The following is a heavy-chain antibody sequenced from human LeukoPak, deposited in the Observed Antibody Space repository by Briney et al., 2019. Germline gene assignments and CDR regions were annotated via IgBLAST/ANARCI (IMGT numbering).Heavy chain of an antibody. J-gene: IGHJ5*02. Sequence: SEALSLTCTVSGGSISSYYWSWIRQPPGKGLEWIGYIYYSGSTNYNPSLKSRVTISVDTSKNQFSLKLSSVTAADTAVYYCARDQSEAVAGTGWFDPWGQGTLVTASS. V-gene: IGHV4-59*01. CDR1: GGSISSYY. CDR2: IYYSGST. D-gene: IGHD6-19*01. CDR3: ARDQSEAVAGTGWFDP.